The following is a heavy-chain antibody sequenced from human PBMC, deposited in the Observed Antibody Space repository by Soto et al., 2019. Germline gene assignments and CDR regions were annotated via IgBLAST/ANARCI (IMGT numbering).Heavy chain of an antibody. D-gene: IGHD2-2*01. Sequence: QVQLVESGGGVVQPGRSLRLSCAASGFTFSSYAMHWVRQAPGKGLEWVAVISYDGSNKYYADSVKGRFTISRDNSKNALDRQMNGVRAEDTAVNYGARASAYQLLRDDYGMDVWGQGTTVTVSS. V-gene: IGHV3-30-3*01. CDR2: ISYDGSNK. J-gene: IGHJ6*02. CDR3: ARASAYQLLRDDYGMDV. CDR1: GFTFSSYA.